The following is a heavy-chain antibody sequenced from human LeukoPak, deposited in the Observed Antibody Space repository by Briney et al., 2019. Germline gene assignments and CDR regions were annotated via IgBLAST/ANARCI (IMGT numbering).Heavy chain of an antibody. V-gene: IGHV3-15*01. J-gene: IGHJ6*03. CDR3: TTADHSLTIRANYYYYYMDV. CDR1: GFTFSSYS. CDR2: IKSKTDGGTT. D-gene: IGHD3-3*01. Sequence: PGGSLRLSCAASGFTFSSYSMNWVRQAPGKGLEWVGRIKSKTDGGTTDYAAPVKGRFTISRDDSKNTLYLQMNSLKTEGTGVYYCTTADHSLTIRANYYYYYMDVWGKGTTVTLSS.